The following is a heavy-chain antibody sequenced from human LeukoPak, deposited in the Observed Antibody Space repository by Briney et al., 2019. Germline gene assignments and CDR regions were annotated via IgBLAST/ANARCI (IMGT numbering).Heavy chain of an antibody. Sequence: TGGSLRLSCAASGFAFSHYWMTWVRQAPGKGLEWVANIKHDGSETYYVDSVKGRFIISRDNAKNSLFLQMNGLRAEDTAVYHCARDPYDFWSGYYNYYFDYWGQGTLVTVSS. V-gene: IGHV3-7*01. J-gene: IGHJ4*02. D-gene: IGHD3-3*01. CDR1: GFAFSHYW. CDR2: IKHDGSET. CDR3: ARDPYDFWSGYYNYYFDY.